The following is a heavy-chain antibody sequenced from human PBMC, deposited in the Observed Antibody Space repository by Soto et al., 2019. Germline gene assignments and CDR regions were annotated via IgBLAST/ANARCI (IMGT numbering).Heavy chain of an antibody. CDR2: IYYSGRT. D-gene: IGHD3-3*01. CDR3: ARWWSVSRPGFDP. CDR1: GGSIRSCDYY. J-gene: IGHJ5*02. Sequence: QVQLQESVPGLVKPSQTLSLTCTVSGGSIRSCDYYWSWIRQHPGKGLEWIGYIYYSGRTYYNPSLTCRGTISVDTSKHPYSLTLSSVTAADTAVYYCARWWSVSRPGFDPWGQGTLGTVSS. V-gene: IGHV4-31*03.